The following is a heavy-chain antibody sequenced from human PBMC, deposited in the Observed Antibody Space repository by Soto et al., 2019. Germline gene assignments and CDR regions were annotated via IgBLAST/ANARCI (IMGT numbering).Heavy chain of an antibody. J-gene: IGHJ5*02. D-gene: IGHD3-3*02. V-gene: IGHV3-48*03. Sequence: GGSLRLSCAASGFTFSGYAMNWVRQAPGKGLEWVSYMSSRGSPVYYADSVKGRFTISRDNAKNALYLQMNSLRAEDTGLYYCARENISFFDPWGQGTLVTVSS. CDR3: ARENISFFDP. CDR1: GFTFSGYA. CDR2: MSSRGSPV.